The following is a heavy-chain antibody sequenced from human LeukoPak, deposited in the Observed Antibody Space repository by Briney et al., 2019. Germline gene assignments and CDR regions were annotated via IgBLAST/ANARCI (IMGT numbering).Heavy chain of an antibody. D-gene: IGHD6-13*01. CDR3: AKGGSGSSWYLDY. CDR1: GFTFSSYG. Sequence: GGSLRLSCAASGFTFSSYGMHWVRPAPGKGLEWVAVISYDGSNKYYADSVKGRFTISRNTSKNTLYLQMTSLRAEDAAVYYCAKGGSGSSWYLDYWGQGNLVTVSS. J-gene: IGHJ4*02. V-gene: IGHV3-30*18. CDR2: ISYDGSNK.